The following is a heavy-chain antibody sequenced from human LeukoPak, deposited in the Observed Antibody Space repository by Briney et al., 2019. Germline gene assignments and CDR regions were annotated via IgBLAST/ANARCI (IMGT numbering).Heavy chain of an antibody. J-gene: IGHJ4*02. D-gene: IGHD4-23*01. CDR3: AKDIGNSEGDGY. CDR2: ISWNSGSI. CDR1: GFTFDDYA. V-gene: IGHV3-9*01. Sequence: HPGGSLRRSCAASGFTFDDYAMHWVRQAPGKGLEWVSGISWNSGSIGYADSVKGRFTISRDNAKNSLYLQMNRLRAEDTALYYCAKDIGNSEGDGYWGQGPLVTVSS.